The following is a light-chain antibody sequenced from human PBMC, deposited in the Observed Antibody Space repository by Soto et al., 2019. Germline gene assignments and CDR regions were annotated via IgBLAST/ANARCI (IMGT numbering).Light chain of an antibody. CDR2: NVS. Sequence: QSVLTQPASVSGSPGQSITISCSGTSSDFNYYNSVSWYQHHPGKAPKLMIYNVSNRPSGVSSRFSGSKSGNTASLTISGLQAEDEADYYCTSYTSSSPYVFGTGTKVTVL. CDR1: SSDFNYYNS. V-gene: IGLV2-14*03. CDR3: TSYTSSSPYV. J-gene: IGLJ1*01.